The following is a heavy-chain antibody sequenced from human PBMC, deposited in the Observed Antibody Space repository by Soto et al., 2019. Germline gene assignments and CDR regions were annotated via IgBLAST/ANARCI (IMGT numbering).Heavy chain of an antibody. D-gene: IGHD5-18*01. J-gene: IGHJ4*02. CDR1: GFTFSSYS. CDR2: ITGSCGST. CDR3: AKEGDLIGYNYGSCLDY. V-gene: IGHV3-23*01. Sequence: PGGSLRLSCAASGFTFSSYSMSWVRQAPGKGLEWVSAITGSCGSTYYADSVKGRFTISRDNSKNTLYLQMNSLRAEDTAVYYCAKEGDLIGYNYGSCLDYWGQGTLVTV.